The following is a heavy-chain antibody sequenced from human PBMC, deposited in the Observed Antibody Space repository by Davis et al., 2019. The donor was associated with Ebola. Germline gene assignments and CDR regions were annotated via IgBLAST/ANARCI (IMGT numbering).Heavy chain of an antibody. CDR3: ARTYDSSGYYYAPFDY. CDR2: ISNSGST. D-gene: IGHD3-22*01. J-gene: IGHJ4*02. CDR1: GGSMSDKY. Sequence: SETLSLTCTVSGGSMSDKYWSWIRQPPGQGLEWIGYISNSGSTNYNPSLKSRVTISVDTSKNQFSLKLSSVTAADTAVYYCARTYDSSGYYYAPFDYWGQGTLVTVSS. V-gene: IGHV4-59*12.